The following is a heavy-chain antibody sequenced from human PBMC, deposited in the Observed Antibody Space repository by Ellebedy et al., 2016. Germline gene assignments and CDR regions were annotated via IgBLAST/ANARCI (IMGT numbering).Heavy chain of an antibody. CDR2: IIPILGIA. CDR3: ARYTTAMVMVGAFDI. Sequence: SVKVSXKASGGTFSSYAISWVRQAPGQGLEWMGRIIPILGIANYAQKFQGRVTITADESTSTAYMELSSLRSEDTAVYYCARYTTAMVMVGAFDIWGQGTMVTVSS. CDR1: GGTFSSYA. J-gene: IGHJ3*02. V-gene: IGHV1-69*04. D-gene: IGHD5-18*01.